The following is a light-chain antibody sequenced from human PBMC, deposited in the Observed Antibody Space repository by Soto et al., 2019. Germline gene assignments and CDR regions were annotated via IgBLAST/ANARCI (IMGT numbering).Light chain of an antibody. Sequence: QSALTQPASVSGSPGQSITISRTGTFRDIGAYDYVSWYQQHPGGVPKLLIFDVSSRPPGVSSRFSGSKSGNTASLTISGLQADDESHYYCSSYADSSARDYVFGGGTQLTVL. CDR1: FRDIGAYDY. J-gene: IGLJ7*01. CDR2: DVS. CDR3: SSYADSSARDYV. V-gene: IGLV2-14*03.